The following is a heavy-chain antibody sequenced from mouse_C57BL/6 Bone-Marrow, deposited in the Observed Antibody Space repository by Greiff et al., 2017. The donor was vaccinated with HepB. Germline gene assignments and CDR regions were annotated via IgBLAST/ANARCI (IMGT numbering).Heavy chain of an antibody. Sequence: QVQLKQPGAELVRPGTSVKLSCKASGYTFTSYWMHWVKQRPGQGLEWIGVIDPSDSYTNYNQKFKGKATLTVDTSSSTAYMQLSSLTSEDSAVYYCARESEGYWGQGTTLTVSS. J-gene: IGHJ2*01. V-gene: IGHV1-59*01. CDR2: IDPSDSYT. CDR1: GYTFTSYW. CDR3: ARESEGY.